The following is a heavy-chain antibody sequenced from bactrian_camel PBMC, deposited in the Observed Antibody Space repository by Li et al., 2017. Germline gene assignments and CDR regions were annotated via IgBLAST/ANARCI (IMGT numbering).Heavy chain of an antibody. V-gene: IGHV3S53*01. D-gene: IGHD1*01. Sequence: HVQLVESGGGSVQAGGSLKLTCSASGYIVPTCEMGWYRQAIGRERELVAMDKGDGTQTYGDSVKGRFTLSRDNAKDTVNLQMDNLMIEDTATYYCAADCPPIVGWDREQYWGQGTQVTV. J-gene: IGHJ4*01. CDR1: GYIVPTCE. CDR3: AADCPPIVGWDREQY. CDR2: DKGDGT.